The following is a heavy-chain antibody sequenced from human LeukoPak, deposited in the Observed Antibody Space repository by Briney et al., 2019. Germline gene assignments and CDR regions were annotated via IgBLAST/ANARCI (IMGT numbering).Heavy chain of an antibody. CDR2: IKRTGSET. V-gene: IGHV3-7*01. Sequence: GGSLRLSCAASGFTLSHFWMSWVRQAPGKRLEWVAYIKRTGSETYYMDSVEGRFTITRDNSRDSVFLHMYGLRAEDTAVYFCARENGYCSGANCYSYFDSWGQGTLVTVSS. J-gene: IGHJ4*02. CDR1: GFTLSHFW. CDR3: ARENGYCSGANCYSYFDS. D-gene: IGHD2-15*01.